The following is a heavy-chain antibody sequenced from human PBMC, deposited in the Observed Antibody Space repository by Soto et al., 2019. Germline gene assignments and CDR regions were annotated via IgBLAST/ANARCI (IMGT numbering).Heavy chain of an antibody. V-gene: IGHV4-31*03. Sequence: TLSLTCTVSGGSISNCCYYWSWLRQHPGKGLEWIGYIYYSGTTYYNPSLKRRVTISVDTSKNQFSLKLSSVTAADTAISYCARVSGDDHYFYGMDIWGQGTTVSVSS. CDR2: IYYSGTT. D-gene: IGHD4-17*01. J-gene: IGHJ6*02. CDR1: GGSISNCCYY. CDR3: ARVSGDDHYFYGMDI.